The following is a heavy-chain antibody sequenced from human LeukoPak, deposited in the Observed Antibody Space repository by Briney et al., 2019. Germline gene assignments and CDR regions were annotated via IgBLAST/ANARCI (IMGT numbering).Heavy chain of an antibody. CDR1: GYTFTSYG. D-gene: IGHD2-15*01. Sequence: GASVKVSCKASGYTFTSYGISWVRQAPGQGLEWMGWISAYNGNTNYAQKLQGRVTMTTDTSASTAYMELRSLRSDDTAVYYCAIEFSAPNWFDPWGRGTLVTVSS. CDR2: ISAYNGNT. CDR3: AIEFSAPNWFDP. V-gene: IGHV1-18*01. J-gene: IGHJ5*02.